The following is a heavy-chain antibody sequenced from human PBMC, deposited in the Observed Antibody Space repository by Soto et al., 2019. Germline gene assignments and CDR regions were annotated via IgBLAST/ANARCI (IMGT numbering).Heavy chain of an antibody. CDR3: ARNGTFSSSLSQYSGMEV. Sequence: QVQLVQSGAEVKEPGSSVRVSCKASGGTFDNFIMNWVRQTPGQGLEWMGGIVPMLGTPTYAEKFKGRVTISATGSTSTMYMEVTSLRSEDTAIYYCARNGTFSSSLSQYSGMEVWGQGTTVTVSS. CDR1: GGTFDNFI. D-gene: IGHD1-7*01. V-gene: IGHV1-69*01. J-gene: IGHJ6*02. CDR2: IVPMLGTP.